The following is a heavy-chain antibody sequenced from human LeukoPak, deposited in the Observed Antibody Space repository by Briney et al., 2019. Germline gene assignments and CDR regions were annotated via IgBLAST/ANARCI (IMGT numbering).Heavy chain of an antibody. D-gene: IGHD6-13*01. Sequence: SLKISCAASGFTFDDYAMHWVRQAPGKGLEWVSGISWNSGSIGYADSVKGRFTISRDNAKNSLHLQMNSLRAEDMALYYCAKARGSSWYYRAFDIWGQGTMVTVSS. CDR1: GFTFDDYA. J-gene: IGHJ3*02. V-gene: IGHV3-9*03. CDR3: AKARGSSWYYRAFDI. CDR2: ISWNSGSI.